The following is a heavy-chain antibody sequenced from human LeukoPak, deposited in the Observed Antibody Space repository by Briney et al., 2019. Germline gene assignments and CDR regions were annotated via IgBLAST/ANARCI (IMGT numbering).Heavy chain of an antibody. Sequence: GESLKISCQGSGYTFTSYWIGWVRQMPGKGLEWMGIIYPGDSRTTYSPSFQGQVAISADKSISTAYLQWSSLKASDTAVYYCAKFHCSGPTCYNDYWGQGTPATVSS. V-gene: IGHV5-51*01. CDR1: GYTFTSYW. CDR3: AKFHCSGPTCYNDY. CDR2: IYPGDSRT. D-gene: IGHD2-15*01. J-gene: IGHJ4*02.